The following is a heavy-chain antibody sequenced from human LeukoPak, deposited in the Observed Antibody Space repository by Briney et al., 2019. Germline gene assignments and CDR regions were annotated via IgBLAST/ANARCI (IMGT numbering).Heavy chain of an antibody. V-gene: IGHV4-39*07. CDR1: GGSIRSSYYY. Sequence: SETLSLTCTVSGGSIRSSYYYWSWIRQPPGKGLEWIGEINHSGSTNYNPSLKSRVTISVDTSKNQFSLKLSSVTAADTAVYYCAQYSGYDFYYWGQGTLVTVSS. CDR3: AQYSGYDFYY. J-gene: IGHJ4*02. D-gene: IGHD5-12*01. CDR2: INHSGST.